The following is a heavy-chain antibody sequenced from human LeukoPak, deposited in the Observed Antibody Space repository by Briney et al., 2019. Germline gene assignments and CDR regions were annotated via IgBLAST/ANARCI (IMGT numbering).Heavy chain of an antibody. J-gene: IGHJ4*02. CDR3: AKEEWVGGRNFFDY. CDR1: GFAFRAYD. D-gene: IGHD1-26*01. Sequence: GGSLRLSCAASGFAFRAYDMSWVRQAPGKGLEWVSRMRGSGVITFYAHSVKGRFTISRDNSRNTLYLQMNSLTAEDTAVYYCAKEEWVGGRNFFDYWGQGALVPVSS. V-gene: IGHV3-23*01. CDR2: MRGSGVIT.